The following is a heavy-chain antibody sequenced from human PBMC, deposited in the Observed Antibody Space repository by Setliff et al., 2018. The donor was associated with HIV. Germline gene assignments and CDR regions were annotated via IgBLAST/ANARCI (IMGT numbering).Heavy chain of an antibody. Sequence: GGSLRLSCAASELTFSNYAMTWVRQAPGKGLEWVSSLSGSGGSTYYADSVKGRFTISRDNSKNTLYLRMNSLRAEDTAVYYCAQAQTSVSGSYYQYLPHWGQGTLVTVSS. CDR3: AQAQTSVSGSYYQYLPH. V-gene: IGHV3-23*01. J-gene: IGHJ1*01. CDR2: LSGSGGST. CDR1: ELTFSNYA. D-gene: IGHD3-10*01.